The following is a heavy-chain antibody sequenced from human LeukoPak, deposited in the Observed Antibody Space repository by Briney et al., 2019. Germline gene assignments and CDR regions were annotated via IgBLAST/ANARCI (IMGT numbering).Heavy chain of an antibody. D-gene: IGHD6-13*01. CDR2: IRYYGSNK. CDR1: GFTFSIYG. CDR3: ARDSSNPIDYYYYYMDV. Sequence: GGSLTLSCTASGFTFSIYGMQCVRHAPGKGLEWGAFIRYYGSNKYYADSVNGRCTIPIDNSKNTLYLQMNSLRAEDTAVYYCARDSSNPIDYYYYYMDVWGKGTTVTVSS. V-gene: IGHV3-30*02. J-gene: IGHJ6*03.